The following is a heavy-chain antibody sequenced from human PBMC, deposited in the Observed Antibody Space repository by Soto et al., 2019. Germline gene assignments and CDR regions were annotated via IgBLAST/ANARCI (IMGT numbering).Heavy chain of an antibody. CDR2: MNPNSGNT. Sequence: PENVSCKASGYTFTSYDINWVRQATGQGLEWMGWMNPNSGNTGYAQKFQGRVTMTRNTSISTAYMELSSLRSEDTSVYYCDRGNFDFWGQGTLVTVSS. V-gene: IGHV1-8*01. CDR3: DRGNFDF. CDR1: GYTFTSYD. J-gene: IGHJ5*01.